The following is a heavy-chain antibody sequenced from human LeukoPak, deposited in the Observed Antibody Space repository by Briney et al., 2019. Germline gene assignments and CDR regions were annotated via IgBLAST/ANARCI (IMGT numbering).Heavy chain of an antibody. J-gene: IGHJ4*02. CDR2: IRDYGSSQ. CDR1: GFTFNNYG. D-gene: IGHD3-3*01. V-gene: IGHV3-30*02. CDR3: ARRGDYWSGVYTTSLDS. Sequence: PGGSLRLSCAASGFTFNNYGMHWVRQAPGKGLEWVAFIRDYGSSQYYADSVRGRFTISRDNYLNTVSLQMNSLTAADTAVYFCARRGDYWSGVYTTSLDSWGQGTLVIVSS.